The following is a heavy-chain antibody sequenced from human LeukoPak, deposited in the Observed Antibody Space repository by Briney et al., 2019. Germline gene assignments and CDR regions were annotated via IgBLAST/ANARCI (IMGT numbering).Heavy chain of an antibody. D-gene: IGHD4-23*01. J-gene: IGHJ4*02. V-gene: IGHV1-2*02. CDR1: GYTFTSYG. CDR3: AISDYGGKSPPLDY. CDR2: INPNSGGT. Sequence: ASVKVSCRASGYTFTSYGISWVRQAPGQGLEWMGWINPNSGGTNYAQKFQGRVTMTRDMSISTAYMELSRLRSDDTAVYYCAISDYGGKSPPLDYWGQGTLVTVSS.